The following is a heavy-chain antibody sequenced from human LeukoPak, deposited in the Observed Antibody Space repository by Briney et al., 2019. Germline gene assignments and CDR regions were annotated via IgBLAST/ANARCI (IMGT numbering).Heavy chain of an antibody. D-gene: IGHD5-18*01. CDR1: GYDFTTYW. Sequence: GASLQISSKGAGYDFTTYWIGWGRQMPGKGLEWMGIIYPADSDTRYSPSFQGQVTISADKSIRTAYLQWSSLKASDTAIYYCARGGYSYGPFDYWGQGTLVTVSS. CDR3: ARGGYSYGPFDY. V-gene: IGHV5-51*01. J-gene: IGHJ4*02. CDR2: IYPADSDT.